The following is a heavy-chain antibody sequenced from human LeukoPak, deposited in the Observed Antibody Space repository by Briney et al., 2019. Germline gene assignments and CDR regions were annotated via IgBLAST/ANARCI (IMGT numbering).Heavy chain of an antibody. CDR1: GFTFSSYA. Sequence: GGSLRLSCAASGFTFSSYAMSWVRQAPGKGLEWVSAISGSGGSTYYADSVKGRFTISRDNSKNTLYLQMNSLRAEDTAVYYCASFKSYQLLYVSSEYNWFDPWGQGTLVTVSS. V-gene: IGHV3-23*01. D-gene: IGHD2-2*02. J-gene: IGHJ5*02. CDR3: ASFKSYQLLYVSSEYNWFDP. CDR2: ISGSGGST.